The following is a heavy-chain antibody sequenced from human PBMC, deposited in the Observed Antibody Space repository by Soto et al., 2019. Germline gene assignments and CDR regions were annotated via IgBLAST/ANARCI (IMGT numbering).Heavy chain of an antibody. V-gene: IGHV1-18*04. CDR3: ARDSSYSSSSSFDY. CDR2: ISAYNGNT. CDR1: GYTFTSYG. D-gene: IGHD6-6*01. Sequence: ASVKVSCKASGYTFTSYGISWVRQAPGQGLEWMGWISAYNGNTNYAQKLQGRVTMTTDTSTSTAYMELRSLRSDDTAVYYCARDSSYSSSSSFDYWGQGALVTVSS. J-gene: IGHJ4*02.